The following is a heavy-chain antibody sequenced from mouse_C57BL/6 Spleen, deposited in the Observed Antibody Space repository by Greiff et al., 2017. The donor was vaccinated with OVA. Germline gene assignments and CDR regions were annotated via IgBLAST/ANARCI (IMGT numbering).Heavy chain of an antibody. CDR2: IYPGDGDT. J-gene: IGHJ2*01. CDR3: ARFAYGSSYYFDY. CDR1: GYAFSSYW. Sequence: VQLQQSGAELVKPGASVKISCKASGYAFSSYWMNWVKQRPGKGLEWIGQIYPGDGDTNYNGKFKGKATLTADKSSSTAYMQLSSLTSEDSAVYFCARFAYGSSYYFDYWGQGTTLTVSS. V-gene: IGHV1-80*01. D-gene: IGHD1-1*01.